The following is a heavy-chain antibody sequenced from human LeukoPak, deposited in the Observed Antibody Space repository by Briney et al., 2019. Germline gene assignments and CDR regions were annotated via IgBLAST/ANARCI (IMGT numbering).Heavy chain of an antibody. CDR3: ARDKAAMMIIAAADGGDY. J-gene: IGHJ4*02. CDR1: GGTFMRHS. V-gene: IGHV1-69*16. D-gene: IGHD6-13*01. CDR2: IIPILAAA. Sequence: ASVKASCKASGGTFMRHSISWVRQAPGQGLEWMGGIIPILAAADYPQKYQGRVTITTDESTSTVFMELRSLRSDDTAVYYCARDKAAMMIIAAADGGDYWGQGTLVTVSS.